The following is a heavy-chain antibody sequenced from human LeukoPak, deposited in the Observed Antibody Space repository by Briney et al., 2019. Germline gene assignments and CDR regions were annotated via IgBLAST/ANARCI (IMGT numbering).Heavy chain of an antibody. Sequence: ASVKVSCKASGYTFTTYGISWVRQAPGQGLEWMGWISASKGNTNYAQKFQGRVTITADKSTSTAYMELSSLRSEDTAVYYCARDKIAVAGTTSFDYWGQGTLVTVSS. CDR3: ARDKIAVAGTTSFDY. V-gene: IGHV1-18*01. CDR2: ISASKGNT. J-gene: IGHJ4*02. CDR1: GYTFTTYG. D-gene: IGHD6-19*01.